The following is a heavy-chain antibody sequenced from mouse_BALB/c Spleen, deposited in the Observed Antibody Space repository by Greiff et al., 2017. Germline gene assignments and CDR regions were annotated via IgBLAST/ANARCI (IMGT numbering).Heavy chain of an antibody. CDR1: GFTFSSYA. V-gene: IGHV5-6-5*01. CDR3: ARGDYYSFAY. CDR2: ISSGGST. Sequence: EVKLVESGGGLVKPGGSLKLSCAASGFTFSSYAMSWVRQTPEKRLEWVASISSGGSTYYPDSVKGRFTISRDNARNILYLQMSSLRSEDTAMYYCARGDYYSFAYWGQGTLVTVSA. D-gene: IGHD1-1*01. J-gene: IGHJ3*01.